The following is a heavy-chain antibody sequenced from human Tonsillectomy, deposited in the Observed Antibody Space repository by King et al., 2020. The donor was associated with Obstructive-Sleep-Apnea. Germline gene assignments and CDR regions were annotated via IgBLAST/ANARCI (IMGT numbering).Heavy chain of an antibody. D-gene: IGHD2-15*01. V-gene: IGHV3-66*01. CDR2: IYSGGST. J-gene: IGHJ1*01. Sequence: VQLVESGGGLVQPGGSLRLSCAASGFTVSSNYMSWVRQAPGKGLEWVSVIYSGGSTYYADSVKGRFTISRDNSKNTLYLQMNSLRAEDTAVYYCASLPTDIVVVVAATSYFQHWGQGTLVTVSS. CDR1: GFTVSSNY. CDR3: ASLPTDIVVVVAATSYFQH.